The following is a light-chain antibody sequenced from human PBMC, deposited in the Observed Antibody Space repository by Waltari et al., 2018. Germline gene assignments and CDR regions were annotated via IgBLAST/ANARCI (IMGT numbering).Light chain of an antibody. CDR3: QQRSNWPSGT. CDR2: ESS. V-gene: IGKV3-11*01. CDR1: HSVSSY. Sequence: EIVLTHSPATLTLSPGERATLPCRARHSVSSYLAWYQQKPGQAPRLLIYESSNRATGIPARFSGSGSGTDFTLTISSLEPEDFAVYYCQQRSNWPSGTFGPGTKVDIK. J-gene: IGKJ3*01.